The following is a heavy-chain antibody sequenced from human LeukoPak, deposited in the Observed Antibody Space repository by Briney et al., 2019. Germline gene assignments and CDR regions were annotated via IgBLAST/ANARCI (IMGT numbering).Heavy chain of an antibody. CDR1: GFTFDDYT. CDR3: ARWELWQQFDY. D-gene: IGHD1-26*01. CDR2: ISWDGSST. J-gene: IGHJ4*02. Sequence: GGSLRLSCAASGFTFDDYTMHWVRQVPGKGLEWVSFISWDGSSTYYVDSVKGRFIISRDNRKNSLYLQTNSLRAEDTAVYYCARWELWQQFDYWGQGTLVTVSS. V-gene: IGHV3-43*01.